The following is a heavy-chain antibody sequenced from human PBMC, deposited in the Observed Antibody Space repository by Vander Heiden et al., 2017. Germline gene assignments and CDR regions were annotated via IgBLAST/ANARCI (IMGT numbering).Heavy chain of an antibody. CDR1: GASVSSINVT. CDR2: TYYRSEWYY. J-gene: IGHJ4*02. CDR3: ARGTAAGGFFDY. V-gene: IGHV6-1*01. Sequence: VQLQQSCPGLVKPSQTLSLTCAIAGASVSSINVTWDWIRQSPSRGIEWLGRTYYRSEWYYDYAVSVKSRVSIKSDTSKNHFSLLLNSVSPEDTAVYYCARGTAAGGFFDYWGPGGLVTVSS. D-gene: IGHD6-13*01.